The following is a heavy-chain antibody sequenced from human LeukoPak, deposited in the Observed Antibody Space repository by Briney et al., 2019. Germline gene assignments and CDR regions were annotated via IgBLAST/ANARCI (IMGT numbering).Heavy chain of an antibody. CDR1: GGSFSGYY. J-gene: IGHJ4*02. V-gene: IGHV4-34*01. CDR2: ISHSGST. D-gene: IGHD2-2*01. CDR3: ARARCSSSSCYSNFDY. Sequence: SETPSLTCTVSGGSFSGYYWSWIRQSPGKGLELIGEISHSGSTNYNPSLKSRVTMSVDTSKNQFSLKLNSVTAADTAVYYCARARCSSSSCYSNFDYWGQGTLVTVSS.